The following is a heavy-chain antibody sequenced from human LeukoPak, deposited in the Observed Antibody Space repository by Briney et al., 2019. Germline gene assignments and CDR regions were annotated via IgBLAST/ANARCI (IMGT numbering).Heavy chain of an antibody. CDR3: ARSNYGGKRWFDP. D-gene: IGHD4-23*01. J-gene: IGHJ5*02. V-gene: IGHV1-8*02. CDR1: GYTFTGYY. CDR2: MNPNSGNT. Sequence: GASVKVSCKASGYTFTGYYMHWVRQATGQGLEWMGWMNPNSGNTGYAQKFQGRVTMTRDTSISTAYMELSSLRSEDTAVYFCARSNYGGKRWFDPWGQGTLVIVSS.